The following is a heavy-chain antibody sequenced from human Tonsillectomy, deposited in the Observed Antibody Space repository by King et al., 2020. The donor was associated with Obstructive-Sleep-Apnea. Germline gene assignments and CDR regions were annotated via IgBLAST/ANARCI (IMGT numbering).Heavy chain of an antibody. CDR3: ATLPVDIVATIRGVFDY. V-gene: IGHV3-48*04. Sequence: QLVQSGGGLVQPGGSLRLSCAASGFTFSSYSMNWVRQAPGKGLEWVSYISSSSSTIYYADSVKGRFTISRDNAKNSLYLQMNSLRAEDTAVYYCATLPVDIVATIRGVFDYWGQGTLVTVSS. CDR1: GFTFSSYS. J-gene: IGHJ4*02. CDR2: ISSSSSTI. D-gene: IGHD5-12*01.